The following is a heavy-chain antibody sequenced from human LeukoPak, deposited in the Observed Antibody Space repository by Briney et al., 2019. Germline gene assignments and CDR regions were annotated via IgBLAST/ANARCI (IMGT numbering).Heavy chain of an antibody. J-gene: IGHJ4*02. D-gene: IGHD4-17*01. Sequence: GGSPRLSCSASGFTFSSYVLSWVRQAPGKGLEWVSAISGTGDSIYYADSVKGRFTISRDNSKNTLYLQMNSLTAEDTAVYYCALPLRDGDFYFDYWGQGALVTVSS. CDR3: ALPLRDGDFYFDY. CDR1: GFTFSSYV. V-gene: IGHV3-23*01. CDR2: ISGTGDSI.